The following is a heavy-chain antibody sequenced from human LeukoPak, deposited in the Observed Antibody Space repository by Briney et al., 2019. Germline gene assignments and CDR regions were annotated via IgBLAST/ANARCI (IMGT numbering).Heavy chain of an antibody. V-gene: IGHV4-39*07. CDR2: INHSGST. CDR3: ARGSHYYYGMDV. CDR1: GGSISSSSYY. Sequence: SETLSLTCTVSGGSISSSSYYWGWIRQPPGKGLEWIGEINHSGSTNYNPSLKSRVTISVDTSKNQFSLKLSSVTAADTAVYYCARGSHYYYGMDVWGQGTTVTVSS. J-gene: IGHJ6*02.